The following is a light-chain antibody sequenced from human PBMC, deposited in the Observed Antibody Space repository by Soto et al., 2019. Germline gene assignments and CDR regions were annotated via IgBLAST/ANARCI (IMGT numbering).Light chain of an antibody. CDR1: QSVGSK. J-gene: IGKJ1*01. Sequence: EILMTQSPPTLSVSPGERATLSCGASQSVGSKLAWYQQRPGQAPRLLIYDASNRATGIPARFSGSGSGTEFTLTISSLQSEDFALYYCQQYNNWPRTFGQGTKVDIK. CDR2: DAS. CDR3: QQYNNWPRT. V-gene: IGKV3-15*01.